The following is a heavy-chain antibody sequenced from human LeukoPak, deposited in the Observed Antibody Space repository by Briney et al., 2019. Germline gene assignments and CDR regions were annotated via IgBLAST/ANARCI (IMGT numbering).Heavy chain of an antibody. D-gene: IGHD5-24*01. Sequence: SETLSLTCAVYGGSFSGYYWSWIRQPPGKRLEWIGEINHSGSTNYNPSLKSRVTISVDTSKNQFSLKLSSVTAADTAVYYCARDQRWLQLPFDYWGQGTLVTVSS. V-gene: IGHV4-34*01. CDR1: GGSFSGYY. J-gene: IGHJ4*02. CDR2: INHSGST. CDR3: ARDQRWLQLPFDY.